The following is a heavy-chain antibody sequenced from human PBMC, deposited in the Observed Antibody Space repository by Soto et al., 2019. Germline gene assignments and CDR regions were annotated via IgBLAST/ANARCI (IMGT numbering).Heavy chain of an antibody. V-gene: IGHV1-69*01. CDR1: GGDFSKYS. CDR2: IIPIFGAT. CDR3: TRDGDRIAART. J-gene: IGHJ1*01. Sequence: QVQLVQSGAEVKKPGSSVRVSCKVSGGDFSKYSISWVRLAPGQGLEWVGGIIPIFGATNYAQRFQGRVMITADESSTTAYMDLSGLRHEDTALYYCTRDGDRIAARTWGQGTLVTVSS. D-gene: IGHD6-6*01.